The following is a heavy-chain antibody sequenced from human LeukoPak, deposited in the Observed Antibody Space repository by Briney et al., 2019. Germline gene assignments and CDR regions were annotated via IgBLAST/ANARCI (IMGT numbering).Heavy chain of an antibody. CDR2: ISGSGGST. CDR3: AKDRMQWLD. V-gene: IGHV3-23*01. Sequence: PGGSLRLSCAASGFTFSSYAMSWVRQAPGEGLEWVSAISGSGGSTYYADPVKGRFTISRDNSKNTLYLQMNSLRAEDTAVYSCAKDRMQWLDWGQGTLVTVSS. D-gene: IGHD6-19*01. CDR1: GFTFSSYA. J-gene: IGHJ4*02.